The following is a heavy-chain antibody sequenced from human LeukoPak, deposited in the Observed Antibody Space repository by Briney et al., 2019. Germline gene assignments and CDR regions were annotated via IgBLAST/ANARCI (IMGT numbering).Heavy chain of an antibody. CDR2: IYPGDSDT. D-gene: IGHD6-6*01. CDR1: GYSFNNYW. Sequence: GESLKISCKGSGYSFNNYWIGWVRPMPGKGLEWMGIIYPGDSDTRYSPSFQGQVTISADKSINTAYLQWSSLKASDTAMYYCARQYSRSSPFDYWGQGTLVTVPS. V-gene: IGHV5-51*01. J-gene: IGHJ4*02. CDR3: ARQYSRSSPFDY.